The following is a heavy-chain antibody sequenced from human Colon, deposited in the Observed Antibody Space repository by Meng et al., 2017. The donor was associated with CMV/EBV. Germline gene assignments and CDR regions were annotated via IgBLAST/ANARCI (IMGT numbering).Heavy chain of an antibody. CDR3: ARGHLRASDHGS. Sequence: GESLKISCKASGFTFDHHTMHWVRQAPGKGLEWVASTNWDETNLFYADSVKGRFTISRDNTNNFVYLQMNNLRIEDSALYYCARGHLRASDHGSWGQGTLVTVSS. J-gene: IGHJ4*02. V-gene: IGHV3-43*01. D-gene: IGHD5-24*01. CDR1: GFTFDHHT. CDR2: TNWDETNL.